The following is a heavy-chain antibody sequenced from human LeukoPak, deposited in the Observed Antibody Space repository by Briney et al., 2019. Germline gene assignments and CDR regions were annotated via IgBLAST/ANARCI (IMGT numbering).Heavy chain of an antibody. CDR1: GFTFSSYA. CDR3: AREFHRHYYMDV. CDR2: ISSNGGST. V-gene: IGHV3-64*01. Sequence: GGSLRLSCAASGFTFSSYAMHWVRQAPGKGPEYVSAISSNGGSTYYANSVKGRFTISRDNSKNTLYLQMGSLRAEDMAVYYCAREFHRHYYMDVWGKGTTVTVSS. J-gene: IGHJ6*03.